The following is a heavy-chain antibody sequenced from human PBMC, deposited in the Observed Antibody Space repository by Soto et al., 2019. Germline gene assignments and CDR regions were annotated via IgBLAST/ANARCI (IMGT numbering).Heavy chain of an antibody. CDR3: ATWRTYSGSYCFDY. Sequence: QVQLVQSGAELKKPGSSVNVSCAASGGTFKTYTINWERQAPGQGLEWIGQIIPMYDSANYAERFQGRVTISADKSTNIDYMELSGLRSEDTALYYCATWRTYSGSYCFDYWGQGTLVSVSS. V-gene: IGHV1-69*06. D-gene: IGHD1-26*01. CDR1: GGTFKTYT. CDR2: IIPMYDSA. J-gene: IGHJ4*02.